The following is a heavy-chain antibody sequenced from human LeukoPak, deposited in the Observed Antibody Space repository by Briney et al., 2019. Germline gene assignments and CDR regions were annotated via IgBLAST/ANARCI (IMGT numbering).Heavy chain of an antibody. D-gene: IGHD3-22*01. CDR2: ISGSGSGGST. CDR3: AKDYAYYYDSSGYGAIDY. J-gene: IGHJ4*02. CDR1: GFTFSSSA. V-gene: IGHV3-23*01. Sequence: GGSLRLSCAASGFTFSSSAMSWVRQAPGKGPEWVSNISGSGSGGSTYYADSAKGRFTISRDNSKNTLYLQMNSLRAEDTAVYYCAKDYAYYYDSSGYGAIDYWGQGTLVTVSS.